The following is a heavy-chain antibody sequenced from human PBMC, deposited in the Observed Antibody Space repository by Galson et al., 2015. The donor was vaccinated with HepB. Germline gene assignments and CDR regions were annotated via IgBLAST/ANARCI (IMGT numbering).Heavy chain of an antibody. J-gene: IGHJ4*02. CDR1: GGSISSSSYY. CDR3: ARQPTYYDFWSGQPNFDY. Sequence: SETLSLTCTVSGGSISSSSYYWGWIRQPPGKGLEWIGSIYYSGSTYYNPSLKSRVTISVDTSKNQFSLKLSSVTAADTAVYYCARQPTYYDFWSGQPNFDYWGQGTLVTVSS. CDR2: IYYSGST. V-gene: IGHV4-39*01. D-gene: IGHD3-3*01.